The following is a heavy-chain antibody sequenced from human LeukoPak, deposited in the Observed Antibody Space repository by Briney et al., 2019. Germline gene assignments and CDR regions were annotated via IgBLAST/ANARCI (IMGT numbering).Heavy chain of an antibody. CDR3: ARDQTGTTGWFDP. J-gene: IGHJ5*02. V-gene: IGHV1-2*02. Sequence: ASVKVSCKASGCTFTGYYMHWVRQAPGQGLEWMGWINPNSGGTNYAQKFQGRVTMTRDTSISTAYMELSRLRSDDTAVYYCARDQTGTTGWFDPWGQGTLVTVSS. D-gene: IGHD1-7*01. CDR1: GCTFTGYY. CDR2: INPNSGGT.